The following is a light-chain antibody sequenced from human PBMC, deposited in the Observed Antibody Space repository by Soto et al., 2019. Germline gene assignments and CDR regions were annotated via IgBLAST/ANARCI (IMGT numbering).Light chain of an antibody. CDR2: DDR. J-gene: IGLJ2*01. CDR3: QEWDSTLDQWI. Sequence: SYELTQPPSVSVAPGQTATLTCGGNNIGSKSVHWYQQRPGQAPVLVVYDDRDRTSGIPDRFSGSNSGNTATLTISRVEVGDEADYHCQEWDSTLDQWIFGGGTKVTVL. V-gene: IGLV3-21*02. CDR1: NIGSKS.